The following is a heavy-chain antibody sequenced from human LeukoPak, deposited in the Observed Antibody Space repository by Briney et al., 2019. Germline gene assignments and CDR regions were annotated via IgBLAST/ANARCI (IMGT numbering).Heavy chain of an antibody. CDR2: ISGNGDSR. Sequence: GGSLRLSCAASGFTFTSYAMSWVRQAPGKGLEWVSSISGNGDSRNYADSVKGRFTTSRDNAKNSLYLQMNSLRAEDTAVYYCARTPTVVRPWFDPWGQGTLVTVSS. CDR3: ARTPTVVRPWFDP. CDR1: GFTFTSYA. J-gene: IGHJ5*02. V-gene: IGHV3-23*01. D-gene: IGHD4-23*01.